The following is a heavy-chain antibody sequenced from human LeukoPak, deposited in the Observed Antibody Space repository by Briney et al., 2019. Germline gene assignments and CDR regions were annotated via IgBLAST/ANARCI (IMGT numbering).Heavy chain of an antibody. D-gene: IGHD3-22*01. CDR3: AKDPYGVTMIVVVDQFDY. CDR1: GFTFSSYA. CDR2: ISGSGGST. V-gene: IGHV3-23*01. J-gene: IGHJ4*02. Sequence: GGSLRLSCAASGFTFSSYAMSWVRQAPGKGLEWVSAISGSGGSTYYADSAKGRFAISRDNSKNTLYLQMNSLRAEDTAVYYCAKDPYGVTMIVVVDQFDYWGQGTLVTVSS.